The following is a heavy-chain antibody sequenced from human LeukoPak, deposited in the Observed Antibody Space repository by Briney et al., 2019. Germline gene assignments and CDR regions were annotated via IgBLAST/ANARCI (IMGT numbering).Heavy chain of an antibody. Sequence: SETLSLTCSVSGGSMSGDYWNWVRQTPGKTLEWIGYVFYRGTTNYNPSLKSRVTISVDTSKNQFSLKLSSVTAADTAVYYCARGGYYGSGSYNDWGQGTLVTVSS. CDR1: GGSMSGDY. CDR2: VFYRGTT. V-gene: IGHV4-59*01. D-gene: IGHD3-10*01. CDR3: ARGGYYGSGSYND. J-gene: IGHJ4*02.